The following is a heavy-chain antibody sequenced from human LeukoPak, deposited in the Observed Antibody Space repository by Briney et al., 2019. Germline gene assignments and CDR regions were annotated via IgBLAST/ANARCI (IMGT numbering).Heavy chain of an antibody. CDR2: IIPIFGTA. Sequence: SVKVSCKASGGTFSSYAISWVRQAPGQGLEWMGGIIPIFGTANYAQKFQGRVTITADESTGTAYMELSSLRSEDTAVYYCARSRQRYSSSLADLDYWGQGTLVTVSS. J-gene: IGHJ4*02. CDR3: ARSRQRYSSSLADLDY. D-gene: IGHD6-6*01. V-gene: IGHV1-69*13. CDR1: GGTFSSYA.